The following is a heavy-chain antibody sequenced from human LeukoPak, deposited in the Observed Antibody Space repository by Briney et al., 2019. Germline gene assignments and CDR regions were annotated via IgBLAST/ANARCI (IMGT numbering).Heavy chain of an antibody. Sequence: ASVKVSCKASGYTFISYGISWVRQAPGQGLEWMGWISAYNGNTHYAQKLQGRVIMTTHTFTSTAYMELRSLRSDDTAVYYCARDSIAAAVLNYYYYYMDVWGKGTTVTVSS. CDR3: ARDSIAAAVLNYYYYYMDV. V-gene: IGHV1-18*01. CDR1: GYTFISYG. CDR2: ISAYNGNT. J-gene: IGHJ6*03. D-gene: IGHD6-13*01.